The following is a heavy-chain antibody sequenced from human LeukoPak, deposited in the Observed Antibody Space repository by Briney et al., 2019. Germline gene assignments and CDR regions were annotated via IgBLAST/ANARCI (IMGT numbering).Heavy chain of an antibody. CDR2: ISSDGSVI. CDR1: GFTFSNYA. J-gene: IGHJ4*02. D-gene: IGHD5-18*01. CDR3: ANGPKAIQLTY. Sequence: GGSLRLSCAASGFTFSNYAIHWVRQVPGRGLEWVALISSDGSVIYDADSVKGRFTISRDNSKNTLYLQMNSLRAEDTAVYYCANGPKAIQLTYWGQGTLVTVSS. V-gene: IGHV3-30*07.